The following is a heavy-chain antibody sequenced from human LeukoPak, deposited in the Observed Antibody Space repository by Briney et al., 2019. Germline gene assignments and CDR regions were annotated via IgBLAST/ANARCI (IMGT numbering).Heavy chain of an antibody. CDR3: ARGGLAAAAEVDAFDI. Sequence: ASVKVSCKASGYTFTSYDINWVRQATGQGLEWMGWMTPNSGNTGYAQKFQGRVTMTRNTSISTAYMELSSLRSEDTAVYYCARGGLAAAAEVDAFDIWGQGTMVTVSS. V-gene: IGHV1-8*01. J-gene: IGHJ3*02. CDR1: GYTFTSYD. CDR2: MTPNSGNT. D-gene: IGHD6-13*01.